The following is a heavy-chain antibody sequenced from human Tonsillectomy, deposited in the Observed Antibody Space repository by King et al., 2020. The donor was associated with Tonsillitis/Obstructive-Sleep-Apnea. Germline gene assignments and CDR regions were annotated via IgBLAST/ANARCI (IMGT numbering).Heavy chain of an antibody. CDR1: GGSIRSYY. CDR3: ARLYYDSSGYYGAFDI. J-gene: IGHJ3*02. V-gene: IGHV4-59*08. CDR2: IYYSGST. Sequence: VQLQESGPGLVKPSETLSLTCTVSGGSIRSYYWSWIRPPPGKGLEWIGYIYYSGSTNYNPSLKSRVTISVDTSKNQFSLKLSSVTAADTAVYYCARLYYDSSGYYGAFDIWGQGTMVTVSS. D-gene: IGHD3-22*01.